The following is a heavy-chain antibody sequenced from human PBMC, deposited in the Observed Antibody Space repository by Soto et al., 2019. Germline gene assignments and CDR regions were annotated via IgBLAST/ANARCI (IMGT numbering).Heavy chain of an antibody. CDR1: GYTFTRYY. CDR3: ARFDYGPLYGMDV. CDR2: INPSGGST. D-gene: IGHD4-17*01. Sequence: ASVKVSCKASGYTFTRYYMHWVRQAPGQGLEWMGIINPSGGSTSYAQKFQGRVTMTRDTSTSTVYMELSSLRSEDTAVYYCARFDYGPLYGMDVWGQGTTVTVSS. V-gene: IGHV1-46*01. J-gene: IGHJ6*02.